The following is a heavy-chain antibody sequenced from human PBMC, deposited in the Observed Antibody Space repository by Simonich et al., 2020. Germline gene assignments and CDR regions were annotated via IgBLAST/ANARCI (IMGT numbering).Heavy chain of an antibody. CDR3: AKDLGERITMIVVVIDAFDI. J-gene: IGHJ3*02. CDR1: GFTFSSYA. CDR2: ISGSGGST. D-gene: IGHD3-22*01. V-gene: IGHV3-23*01. Sequence: GGGLVQPGGSLRLSCAASGFTFSSYAMSWVRQAPGKGRGCVSAISGSGGSTYYADSVKGPFTISRDNSKTTLYLQMNSLRAEDTAVYYCAKDLGERITMIVVVIDAFDIWGQGTMVTVSS.